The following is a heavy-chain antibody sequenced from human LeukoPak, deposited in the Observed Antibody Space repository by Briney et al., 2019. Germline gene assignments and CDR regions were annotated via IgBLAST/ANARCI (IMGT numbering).Heavy chain of an antibody. CDR3: ARDNSRDSSGYDY. J-gene: IGHJ4*02. D-gene: IGHD3-22*01. V-gene: IGHV3-30*02. CDR1: GFTFSTYG. Sequence: PGGSLRLSCAASGFTFSTYGIHWVRQAPGKGLEWVAFIRYDGSDKYYADSVKGRFTISRDNAKNSLYLQMNSLRAEDTAVYYCARDNSRDSSGYDYWGQGTLVTVSS. CDR2: IRYDGSDK.